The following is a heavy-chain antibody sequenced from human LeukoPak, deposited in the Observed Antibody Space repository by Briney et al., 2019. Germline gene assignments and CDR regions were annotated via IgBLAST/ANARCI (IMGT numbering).Heavy chain of an antibody. CDR3: ARGRGWYFDL. J-gene: IGHJ2*01. Sequence: GGSLRLSCAASGFTFSNYWMHWVRQVPGKGLVWVSHINSDGRIINYADSVKGRFTISRDNAKNTLYLQMNSLRVEDTAVYYCARGRGWYFDLWGRGNLVTVSS. CDR1: GFTFSNYW. CDR2: INSDGRII. V-gene: IGHV3-74*01. D-gene: IGHD3-10*01.